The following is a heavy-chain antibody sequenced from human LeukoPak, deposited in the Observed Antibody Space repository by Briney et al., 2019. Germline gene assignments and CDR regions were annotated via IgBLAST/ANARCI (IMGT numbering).Heavy chain of an antibody. CDR3: AREGYCSSTSCYTLGDAFDI. D-gene: IGHD2-2*02. Sequence: GGSLRLSCAASGFTFNSYAMSWVRQAPEKGLEWVATISGSGGGTYYADSVKGRFTISRDDSKNTLYLQMNSLRAEDTAVYYCAREGYCSSTSCYTLGDAFDIWGQGAMVTVSS. CDR1: GFTFNSYA. CDR2: ISGSGGGT. J-gene: IGHJ3*02. V-gene: IGHV3-23*01.